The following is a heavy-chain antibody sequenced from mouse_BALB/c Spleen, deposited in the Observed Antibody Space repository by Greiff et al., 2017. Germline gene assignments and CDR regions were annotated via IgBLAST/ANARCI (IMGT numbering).Heavy chain of an antibody. Sequence: EVQLQQSGPELVKPGASVKISCKASGYSFTGYYMHWVKQSHVKSLEWIGRINPYNGATSYNQNFKDKASLTVDKSSSTAYMELHSLTSEDSAVYYCARDLYDYDEGKFAYWGQGTLVTVSA. V-gene: IGHV1-26*01. CDR3: ARDLYDYDEGKFAY. D-gene: IGHD2-4*01. CDR1: GYSFTGYY. CDR2: INPYNGAT. J-gene: IGHJ3*01.